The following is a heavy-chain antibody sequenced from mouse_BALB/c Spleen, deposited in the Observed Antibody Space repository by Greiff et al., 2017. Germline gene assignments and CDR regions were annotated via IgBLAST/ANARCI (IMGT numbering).Heavy chain of an antibody. V-gene: IGHV6-6*02. CDR1: GFTFSNYW. CDR2: IRLKSNNYAT. Sequence: EVLLVESGGGLVQPGRSMKLSCVASGFTFSNYWMNWVRQSPEKGLEWVAEIRLKSNNYATHYAESVKGRFTISRDDSKSSVYLQMNNLRAEDTGIYYCTRPMITWFAYWGQGTLVTVSA. J-gene: IGHJ3*01. CDR3: TRPMITWFAY. D-gene: IGHD2-4*01.